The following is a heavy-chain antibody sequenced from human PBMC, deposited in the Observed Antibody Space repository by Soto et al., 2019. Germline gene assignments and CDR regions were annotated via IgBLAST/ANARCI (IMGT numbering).Heavy chain of an antibody. CDR2: ISYDGSNK. J-gene: IGHJ4*02. D-gene: IGHD6-13*01. V-gene: IGHV3-30-3*01. CDR1: GFTFSSYA. Sequence: GGSLRLSCAASGFTFSSYAMHWVRQAPGKGLEWVAVISYDGSNKYYADSVKGRFTISRDNSKNTLYLQMSSLRAEDTAVYYCARELEQLAYFDYWGQGTLVTVSS. CDR3: ARELEQLAYFDY.